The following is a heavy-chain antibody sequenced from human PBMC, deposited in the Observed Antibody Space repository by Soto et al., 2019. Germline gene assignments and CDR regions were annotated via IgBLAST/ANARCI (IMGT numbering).Heavy chain of an antibody. CDR2: IIPIFGTA. J-gene: IGHJ6*02. V-gene: IGHV1-69*13. CDR1: GGTFSSYA. D-gene: IGHD1-26*01. CDR3: ARKVGAKTYYYYGMDV. Sequence: SVKVSCKASGGTFSSYAISWVRQAPGQGLEWMGGIIPIFGTANYAQKFQGRVTITADESTSTAYMELSSLRSEDTAVYYCARKVGAKTYYYYGMDVWGQGTTVTVSS.